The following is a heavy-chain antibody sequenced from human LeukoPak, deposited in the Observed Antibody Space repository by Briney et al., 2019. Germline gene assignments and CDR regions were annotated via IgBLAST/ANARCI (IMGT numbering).Heavy chain of an antibody. CDR1: GGSISSYY. J-gene: IGHJ4*02. D-gene: IGHD4-17*01. CDR3: ASHDYESSFDY. Sequence: PSETLSLTCTVSGGSISSYYWSWIRQPPGKGLEWIGYIYYSGSTNYNPSLKSRLTISVDTSKNQFSLKLSSVTAADTAVYYCASHDYESSFDYWGQGTLVTVSS. CDR2: IYYSGST. V-gene: IGHV4-59*01.